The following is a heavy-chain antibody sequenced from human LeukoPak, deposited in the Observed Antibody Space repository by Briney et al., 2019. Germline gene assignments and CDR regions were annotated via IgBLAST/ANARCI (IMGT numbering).Heavy chain of an antibody. D-gene: IGHD2-21*01. V-gene: IGHV3-15*01. CDR2: TKTKTDGGTT. Sequence: GGSLRLSCAASGFTFSNAWMRWVRQAPGKGLEWVARTKTKTDGGTTDYAAPVKGRFTISRDDSKNTLYLQMNSLKTEDTAVYYCTIDGTGPNCGGNCLGYWGQGTLVTVSS. J-gene: IGHJ4*02. CDR3: TIDGTGPNCGGNCLGY. CDR1: GFTFSNAW.